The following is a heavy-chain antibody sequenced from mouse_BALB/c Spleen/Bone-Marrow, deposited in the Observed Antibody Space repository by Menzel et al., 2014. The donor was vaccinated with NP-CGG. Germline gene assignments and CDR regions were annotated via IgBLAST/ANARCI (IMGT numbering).Heavy chain of an antibody. CDR3: AREVVATDYFDY. D-gene: IGHD1-1*01. J-gene: IGHJ2*01. V-gene: IGHV1-14*01. CDR1: GYTFTSYA. Sequence: VQLKESGPELVKPGASVKMSCKASGYTFTSYAMHRVKQKPGQGLEWIGYISPYNDGTKYNEKFKGKATLTSDKSSSTAHMELSSLTSEDSAVYYCAREVVATDYFDYWGQGTTLTVSS. CDR2: ISPYNDGT.